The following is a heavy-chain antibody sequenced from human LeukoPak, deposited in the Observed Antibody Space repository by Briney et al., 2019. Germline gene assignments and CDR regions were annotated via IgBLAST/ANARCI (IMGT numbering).Heavy chain of an antibody. CDR1: GFSFSAYD. Sequence: PGGSLRLSCAASGFSFSAYDMNWVRQAPGKGLEWVAVIWYDGTREYYADSVKGRFTISRDNAKNTLYLQMNSLRVEDTAVYYCARESGSRGDFDYWGQGTLVTVSS. CDR3: ARESGSRGDFDY. D-gene: IGHD1-26*01. CDR2: IWYDGTRE. V-gene: IGHV3-33*01. J-gene: IGHJ4*02.